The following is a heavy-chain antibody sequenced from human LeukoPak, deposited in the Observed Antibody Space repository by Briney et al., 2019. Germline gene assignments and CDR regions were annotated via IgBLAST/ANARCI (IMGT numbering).Heavy chain of an antibody. V-gene: IGHV3-30*18. D-gene: IGHD3-16*01. Sequence: PGGSLRLSCAASGFTFSRYGMHWVRQAPGKGLEWVAVISYDGSNKYYADSVKGRFTISRDNSKNTLYLQMNSLRAEGTTVYYCAKAMKGGIDPWGQGTLVTVSS. J-gene: IGHJ5*02. CDR3: AKAMKGGIDP. CDR2: ISYDGSNK. CDR1: GFTFSRYG.